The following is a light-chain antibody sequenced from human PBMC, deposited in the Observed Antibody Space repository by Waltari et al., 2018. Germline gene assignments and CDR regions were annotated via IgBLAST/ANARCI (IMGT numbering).Light chain of an antibody. V-gene: IGKV3-20*01. CDR3: QQYSSSPNT. J-gene: IGKJ2*01. CDR2: DAS. Sequence: EIVLTQSPGTLSLSPGERATLSCRASQSVSSSYLAWYQQKPGQAPRLLIFDASNRATGIPDRFSGSGSGIDFTLTISRLEPEDFAVYFCQQYSSSPNTFGQGTKLEI. CDR1: QSVSSSY.